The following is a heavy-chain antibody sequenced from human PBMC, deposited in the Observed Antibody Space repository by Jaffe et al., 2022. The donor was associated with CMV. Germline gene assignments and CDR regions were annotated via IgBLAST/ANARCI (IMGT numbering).Heavy chain of an antibody. Sequence: EVQLVQSGAEVKKPGESLKISCKGSGYDFTNYWIGWVRQMPGRGLDWMGIIYPGDSDTRYSPPFQGQVTISADKSIGTAYLQWSSLKASDTAVYYCARLGYCSGGSCVDYYYYSMDVWGKGTTVTVSS. J-gene: IGHJ6*03. CDR1: GYDFTNYW. CDR3: ARLGYCSGGSCVDYYYYSMDV. CDR2: IYPGDSDT. V-gene: IGHV5-51*01. D-gene: IGHD2-15*01.